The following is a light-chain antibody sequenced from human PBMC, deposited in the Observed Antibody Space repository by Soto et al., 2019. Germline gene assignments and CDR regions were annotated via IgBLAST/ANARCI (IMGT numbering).Light chain of an antibody. V-gene: IGKV3-11*01. CDR3: QLRT. J-gene: IGKJ2*01. CDR2: DVS. Sequence: VLTQSPATLSLSPGERATLPCKASQRISGLLAWYQQKPGQAPRLLIYDVSKRAAGIPARFSGGGYGTDFTLTISNLDPEDFAVYYCQLRTVGPGTKLEIK. CDR1: QRISGL.